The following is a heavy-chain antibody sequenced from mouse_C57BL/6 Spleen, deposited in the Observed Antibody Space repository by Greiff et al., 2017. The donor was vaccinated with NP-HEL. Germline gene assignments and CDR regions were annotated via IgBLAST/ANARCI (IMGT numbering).Heavy chain of an antibody. D-gene: IGHD2-4*01. Sequence: QVQLKQSGAELVKPGASVKISCKASGYAFSSYWMNWVKQRPGKGLEWIGQIYPGDGDTNYNGKFKGKATLTADKSSSTAYMQLSSLTSEDAAVYFCARSGYDYLYAMDYWGQGTSVTVSS. CDR3: ARSGYDYLYAMDY. V-gene: IGHV1-80*01. CDR2: IYPGDGDT. J-gene: IGHJ4*01. CDR1: GYAFSSYW.